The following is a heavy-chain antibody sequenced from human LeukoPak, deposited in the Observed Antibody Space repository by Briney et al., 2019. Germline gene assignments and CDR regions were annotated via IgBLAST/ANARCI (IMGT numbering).Heavy chain of an antibody. J-gene: IGHJ6*02. Sequence: GAPVKVSCKASGYTFTGYYMHWVRQAPGQGLEWMGWINPNSGGTNYAQKFQGRVTMTRDTSISTAYMELSRLRSDDTAVYYCAREMLTIARLYYYGMDVRGQGTTVTVSS. CDR2: INPNSGGT. CDR3: AREMLTIARLYYYGMDV. D-gene: IGHD1-1*01. CDR1: GYTFTGYY. V-gene: IGHV1-2*02.